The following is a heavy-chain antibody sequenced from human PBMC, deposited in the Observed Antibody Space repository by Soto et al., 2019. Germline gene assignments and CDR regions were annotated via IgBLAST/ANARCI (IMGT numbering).Heavy chain of an antibody. Sequence: QVQLQESGPGLVKPSETLSLTCTVSGGSISTYYWSWIRQSPGKGLDWIGYIYYSGSTNYNPSLKSRGTISVDTSQNELSRKLSSMTAADTAVYYCARGRPWELYDYWGQGTLVTVSS. CDR1: GGSISTYY. CDR3: ARGRPWELYDY. D-gene: IGHD1-26*01. J-gene: IGHJ4*02. CDR2: IYYSGST. V-gene: IGHV4-59*12.